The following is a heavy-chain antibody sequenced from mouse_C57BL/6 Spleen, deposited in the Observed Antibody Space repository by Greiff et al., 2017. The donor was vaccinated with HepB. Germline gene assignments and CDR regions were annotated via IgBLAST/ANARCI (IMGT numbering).Heavy chain of an antibody. D-gene: IGHD2-10*02. Sequence: DVMLVESGGGLVKPGGSLKLSCAASGFTFSSYAMSWVRQTPEKRLEWVATISDGGSYTYYPDNVKGRFTISRDNAKNNLYLQMSHLKSEDTAMYYCAREGSIPFAYWGQGTLVTVSA. CDR1: GFTFSSYA. CDR2: ISDGGSYT. J-gene: IGHJ3*01. CDR3: AREGSIPFAY. V-gene: IGHV5-4*01.